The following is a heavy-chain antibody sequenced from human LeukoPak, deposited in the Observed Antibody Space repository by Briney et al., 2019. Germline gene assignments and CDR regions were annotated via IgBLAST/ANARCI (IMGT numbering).Heavy chain of an antibody. CDR2: ISSGGSST. J-gene: IGHJ3*02. CDR3: ARGFAYAFDI. Sequence: GGSLRLSCAASGFTFSTYWMSWVRQAPGKGLVWVSRISSGGSSTNYADSVKGRFTISRDNAKNTLYLQLNSLRAEDTAVYYCARGFAYAFDIWGQGTMVTVSS. CDR1: GFTFSTYW. D-gene: IGHD2-21*01. V-gene: IGHV3-74*01.